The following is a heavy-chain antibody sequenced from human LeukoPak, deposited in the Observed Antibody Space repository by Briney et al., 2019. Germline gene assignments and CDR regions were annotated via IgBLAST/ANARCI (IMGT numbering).Heavy chain of an antibody. CDR1: GGSISSSSYY. J-gene: IGHJ4*02. Sequence: SETLSLTCTVSGGSISSSSYYWGWIRQPPGKGLEWIGYIYYSGSTNYNPSLKSRVTISVDTSKNQFSLKLSSVTAADTAVYYCARRTLYGDYFEYWGQGTLVTVSS. CDR2: IYYSGST. D-gene: IGHD4-17*01. CDR3: ARRTLYGDYFEY. V-gene: IGHV4-61*05.